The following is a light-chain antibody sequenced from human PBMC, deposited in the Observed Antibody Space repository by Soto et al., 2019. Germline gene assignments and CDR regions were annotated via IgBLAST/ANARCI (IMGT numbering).Light chain of an antibody. CDR3: QQRTGWPPAIT. J-gene: IGKJ5*01. Sequence: EIVLTQSPATLSFSPGERATLSCRASQRVDYYLAWYQQKSGQAPRLLIYDTSNRATGVPARFSGSGSGTDFTLTIGSLDTEEFAVYYCQQRTGWPPAITFGQGTRLEIK. CDR1: QRVDYY. CDR2: DTS. V-gene: IGKV3-11*01.